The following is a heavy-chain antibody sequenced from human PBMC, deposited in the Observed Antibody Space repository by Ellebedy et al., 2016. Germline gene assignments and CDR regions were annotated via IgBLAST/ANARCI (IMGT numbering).Heavy chain of an antibody. CDR1: GFSLSNVKMG. V-gene: IGHV2-26*01. CDR2: IDWTDQK. CDR3: ARTLSFRRTSSSGDGFDI. D-gene: IGHD6-6*01. J-gene: IGHJ3*02. Sequence: SGPTLVKPTETLTLTCTVSGFSLSNVKMGVSWIRQPPGKALEWLARIDWTDQKYYSTSLNSRLTISKDTSKNEVVLVMTNMDPVDTGTYYCARTLSFRRTSSSGDGFDIWGRGTVVTVSS.